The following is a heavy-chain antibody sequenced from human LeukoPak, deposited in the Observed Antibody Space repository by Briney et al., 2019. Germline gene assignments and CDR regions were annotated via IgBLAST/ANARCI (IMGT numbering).Heavy chain of an antibody. D-gene: IGHD3-22*01. V-gene: IGHV3-72*01. Sequence: GGSLRLSCAASGFTFSDHYMDWVRQAPGKGLEWVGRTRNKANSYTTEYAASVKGRFTISRDDSKNSLYLQMNSLKTEGTAVYYCARDSDRGYFDYWGQGTLVTVSS. CDR3: ARDSDRGYFDY. CDR2: TRNKANSYTT. CDR1: GFTFSDHY. J-gene: IGHJ4*02.